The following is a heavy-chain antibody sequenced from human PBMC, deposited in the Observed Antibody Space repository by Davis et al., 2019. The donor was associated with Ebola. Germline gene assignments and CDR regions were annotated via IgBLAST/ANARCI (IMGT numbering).Heavy chain of an antibody. CDR1: GFTFSSYA. Sequence: GESLKISCAASGFTFSSYAMSWVRQAPGKGLEWVSAISGSGGSTYYADSVKGRFTISRDNSKNTLYLQMNSLRAEDTAVYYCAREVGAGTRAYWGQGTLVTVSS. D-gene: IGHD1-7*01. J-gene: IGHJ4*02. CDR3: AREVGAGTRAY. V-gene: IGHV3-23*01. CDR2: ISGSGGST.